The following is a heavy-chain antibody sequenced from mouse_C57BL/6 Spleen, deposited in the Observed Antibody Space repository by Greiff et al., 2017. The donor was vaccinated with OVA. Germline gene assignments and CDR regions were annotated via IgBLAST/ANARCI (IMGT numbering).Heavy chain of an antibody. J-gene: IGHJ2*01. Sequence: QVQLQQSGPELVKPGASVKISCKASGYAFSSSWMNWVKQRPGKGLEWIGRIYPGDGDTNYNGKFKGKATLTADKSSSTAYMQLSSLTSEDSAVYFCARWDWFDYWGQGTTLTVSS. V-gene: IGHV1-82*01. CDR3: ARWDWFDY. D-gene: IGHD4-1*01. CDR2: IYPGDGDT. CDR1: GYAFSSSW.